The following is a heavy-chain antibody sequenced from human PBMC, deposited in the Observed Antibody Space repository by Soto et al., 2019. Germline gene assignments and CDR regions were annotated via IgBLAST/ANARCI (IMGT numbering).Heavy chain of an antibody. V-gene: IGHV3-23*01. CDR1: GFTFSSYA. CDR2: ISGSGGST. Sequence: PGGSLRLSCAASGFTFSSYAMSWVRQAPGKGLEWVSAISGSGGSTYYADSVKGRFTISGDNSKNTLYLQMNSLRAEDTAVYYCAKVSAYCGGDCYSDYWGQGTLVTVSS. D-gene: IGHD2-21*02. J-gene: IGHJ4*02. CDR3: AKVSAYCGGDCYSDY.